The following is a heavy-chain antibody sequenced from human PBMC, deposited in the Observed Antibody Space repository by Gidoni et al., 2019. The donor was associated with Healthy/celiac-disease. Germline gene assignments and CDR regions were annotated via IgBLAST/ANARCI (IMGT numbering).Heavy chain of an antibody. V-gene: IGHV5-51*01. Sequence: EVQLVQSGAEVKKPGESLRIYCKGSGYSFTSYWIGWVRQMPGKGLEWMGIIYPGDSDTRYSPSFQGQVTISADKSISTAYLQWSSLKASDTAMYYCARHGAYYYDSSSWFDPWGQGTLVTVSS. CDR2: IYPGDSDT. D-gene: IGHD3-22*01. CDR1: GYSFTSYW. CDR3: ARHGAYYYDSSSWFDP. J-gene: IGHJ5*02.